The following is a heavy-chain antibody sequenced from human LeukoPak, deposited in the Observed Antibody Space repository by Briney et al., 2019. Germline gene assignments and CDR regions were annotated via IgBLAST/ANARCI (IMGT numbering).Heavy chain of an antibody. CDR1: GYSFTAYY. J-gene: IGHJ4*02. D-gene: IGHD2-2*01. V-gene: IGHV1-2*02. CDR3: ARDRVVVPAAFDY. CDR2: INPNSGGT. Sequence: ASVKVSCKASGYSFTAYYMHWVRQAPGQGLEWMGWINPNSGGTNYAQKFQGRVTMTRDTSISTAYMELSRLRSDDTAVYYCARDRVVVPAAFDYWGQGTLVTVSS.